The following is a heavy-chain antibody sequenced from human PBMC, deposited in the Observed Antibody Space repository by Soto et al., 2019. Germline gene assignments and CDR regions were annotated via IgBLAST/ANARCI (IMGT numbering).Heavy chain of an antibody. D-gene: IGHD4-17*01. J-gene: IGHJ5*02. V-gene: IGHV1-8*01. CDR1: GYTFTKFD. CDR3: VRGVYGDYSHWFDP. CDR2: MNPNSGNT. Sequence: QVQLVQSGAEVKKPGASVRVSCKASGYTFTKFDINWVRQATGQGLEWMGWMNPNSGNTGYAQKFQGRVTMTRNTSITTAYMELSTLRSEDTAVYYCVRGVYGDYSHWFDPWGQGTLVIVSS.